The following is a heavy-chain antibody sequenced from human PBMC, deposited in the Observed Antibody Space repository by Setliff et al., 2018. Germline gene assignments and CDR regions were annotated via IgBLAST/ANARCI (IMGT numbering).Heavy chain of an antibody. CDR2: INHRGST. CDR3: ARGRNIAARLLDS. J-gene: IGHJ4*02. Sequence: SETLSLTCAAYGGTFSDYYWTWIRQPPGKGLEWIGEINHRGSTNYNPSLKNRATISIDTSKDQFSLKLISMSAADTAVYFCARGRNIAARLLDSWGQGALVTVSS. CDR1: GGTFSDYY. D-gene: IGHD6-6*01. V-gene: IGHV4-34*01.